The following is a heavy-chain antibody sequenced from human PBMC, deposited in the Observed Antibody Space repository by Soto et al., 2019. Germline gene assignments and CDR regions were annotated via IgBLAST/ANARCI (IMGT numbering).Heavy chain of an antibody. CDR2: INARSGGT. D-gene: IGHD6-6*01. CDR3: AKDLTRQLAYWLDP. CDR1: GFSFTGYY. J-gene: IGHJ5*02. V-gene: IGHV1-2*02. Sequence: ASVKVSCKASGFSFTGYYIHWLRPAPGQGLEWMGLINARSGGTEYAQKFQGRVTLTRDTSIATAYLTLTSLTSDDTALYSCAKDLTRQLAYWLDPWGQGTQVTVSS.